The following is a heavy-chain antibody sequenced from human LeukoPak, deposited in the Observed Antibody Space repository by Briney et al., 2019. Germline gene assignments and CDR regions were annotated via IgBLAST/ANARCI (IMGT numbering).Heavy chain of an antibody. D-gene: IGHD4-17*01. CDR2: IYSGGST. CDR1: GFTVSSNY. CDR3: ASTVYGDYPLFDY. V-gene: IGHV3-53*01. J-gene: IGHJ4*02. Sequence: PGGSLRLSCAASGFTVSSNYMSWVRQAPGKGLEWVSVIYSGGSTYYSDSVKGRFTISRDNSKNTLYLQMNSLRAEDTAVYYCASTVYGDYPLFDYWGQGTLVS.